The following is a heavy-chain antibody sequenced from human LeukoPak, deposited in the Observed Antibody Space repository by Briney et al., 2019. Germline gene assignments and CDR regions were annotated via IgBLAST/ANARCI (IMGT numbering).Heavy chain of an antibody. Sequence: GGSLRLSCAASGFTFSRNAMSWVRQAPGKGLEWVSAIDGRGGSTFFADSVKGRFTISRDNSKNTLYLQMNSLRAEDTAVYYCARTPGLRYFDWLPRPFYYGMDVWGQGTTVTVSS. CDR3: ARTPGLRYFDWLPRPFYYGMDV. D-gene: IGHD3-9*01. V-gene: IGHV3-23*01. CDR1: GFTFSRNA. CDR2: IDGRGGST. J-gene: IGHJ6*02.